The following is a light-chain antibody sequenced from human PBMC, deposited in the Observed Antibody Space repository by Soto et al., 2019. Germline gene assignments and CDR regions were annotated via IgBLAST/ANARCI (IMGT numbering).Light chain of an antibody. Sequence: DIHMTQSPSTLSAALGDRVTITCRASQSISSWLAWYQQKPGKAPKLLIYAVSNLQSGVPSRFSGSGSGTEFTLTISSLQPEDFATYYCQQLNSYPITFGQGTRLEIK. CDR2: AVS. CDR1: QSISSW. J-gene: IGKJ5*01. CDR3: QQLNSYPIT. V-gene: IGKV1-5*01.